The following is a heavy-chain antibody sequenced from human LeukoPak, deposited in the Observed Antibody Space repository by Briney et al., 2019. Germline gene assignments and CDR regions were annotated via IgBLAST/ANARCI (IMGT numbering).Heavy chain of an antibody. D-gene: IGHD1/OR15-1a*01. Sequence: SETLSLTCAVYGGSFSGYYWSWIRQPPGKGLEWIGEINHSGSTNYNPSLKSRVTISVDTSKNQFSLKLSSVTAADTAVYYCASSNTVEDYFDYWGQGTLVNVSS. CDR1: GGSFSGYY. CDR2: INHSGST. J-gene: IGHJ4*02. V-gene: IGHV4-34*01. CDR3: ASSNTVEDYFDY.